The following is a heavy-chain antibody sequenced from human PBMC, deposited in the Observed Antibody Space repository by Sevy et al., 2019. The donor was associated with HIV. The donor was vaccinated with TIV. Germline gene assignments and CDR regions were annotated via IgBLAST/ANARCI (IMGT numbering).Heavy chain of an antibody. Sequence: KVSCKASGGTFSSYAISWVRQAPGQGLEWMGGIIPIFGTANYAQKFQGRVTITADESTSSAYMELSSLRSEDTAVYYCASDVSDNAFDIWGQGTMVTVSS. CDR1: GGTFSSYA. CDR2: IIPIFGTA. V-gene: IGHV1-69*01. J-gene: IGHJ3*02. D-gene: IGHD3-16*02. CDR3: ASDVSDNAFDI.